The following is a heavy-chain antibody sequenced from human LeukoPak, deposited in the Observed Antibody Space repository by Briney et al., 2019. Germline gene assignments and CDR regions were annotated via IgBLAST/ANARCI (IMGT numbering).Heavy chain of an antibody. CDR1: GGTFSSYA. CDR3: ARVPVEESWGWLHTEVPFDY. Sequence: ASVKVSCKASGGTFSSYAISWVRQAPGQGLEWMGWITPYNGNTNYAQKLQGRVTLTTDTSTSTAYMELRSLRSDDTAVYYCARVPVEESWGWLHTEVPFDYWGQGTLVTVSS. J-gene: IGHJ4*02. D-gene: IGHD5-24*01. V-gene: IGHV1-18*01. CDR2: ITPYNGNT.